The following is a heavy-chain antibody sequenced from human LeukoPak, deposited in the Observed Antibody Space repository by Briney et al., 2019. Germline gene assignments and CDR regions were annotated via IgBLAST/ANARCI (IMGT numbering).Heavy chain of an antibody. Sequence: ASVKVSCKASGYTFAGYFMHWVRQAPGQGLEWMGWIDPNSGGTNSAQKFQGRVTMTRDTSIGTAYMDLSRLRSDDTAVYYCARGRYDSSGYYSSGVYYFDSWGQGPLVPVSS. CDR2: IDPNSGGT. CDR1: GYTFAGYF. CDR3: ARGRYDSSGYYSSGVYYFDS. J-gene: IGHJ4*02. V-gene: IGHV1-2*02. D-gene: IGHD3-22*01.